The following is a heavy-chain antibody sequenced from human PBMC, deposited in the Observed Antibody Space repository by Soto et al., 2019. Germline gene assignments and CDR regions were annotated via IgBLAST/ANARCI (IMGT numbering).Heavy chain of an antibody. CDR1: GFSFRKYA. D-gene: IGHD6-19*01. J-gene: IGHJ4*02. CDR3: AKGYGYSTGWHRYYFDF. Sequence: GGSLRLSCVGSGFSFRKYAMNWVRQAPGKGLEWVSGISGSGGSGRGFYADPVKGRFTISRDNSKNTLYLEMNSLRAEDTAVYYCAKGYGYSTGWHRYYFDFWGQGILVTVSS. V-gene: IGHV3-23*01. CDR2: ISGSGGSGRG.